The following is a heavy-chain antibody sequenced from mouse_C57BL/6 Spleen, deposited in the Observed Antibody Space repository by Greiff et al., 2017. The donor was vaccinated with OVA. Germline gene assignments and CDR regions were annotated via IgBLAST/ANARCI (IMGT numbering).Heavy chain of an antibody. Sequence: EVKLVESGGGLVKPGGSLKLSCAASGFTFSSYAMSWVRQTPEKRLEWVATISDGGSYTYYPDNVKGRFTISRDNAKNNLYLQMSHLKSEDTAMYYCARGVGRSYFDYWGQGTTLTVSS. CDR2: ISDGGSYT. CDR1: GFTFSSYA. CDR3: ARGVGRSYFDY. J-gene: IGHJ2*01. V-gene: IGHV5-4*03.